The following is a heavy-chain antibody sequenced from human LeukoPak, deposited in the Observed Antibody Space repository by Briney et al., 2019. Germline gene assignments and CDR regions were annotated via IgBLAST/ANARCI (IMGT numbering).Heavy chain of an antibody. V-gene: IGHV4-31*03. CDR2: IYYSGST. CDR1: GGSISSGGYY. Sequence: SQTLSLTCTVSGGSISSGGYYWSWIRRHPGKGLEWIGYIYYSGSTYYNPSLKSRVTISVDTSKNQFSLKLGSVTAADTAVYYCARGSGGYSYGLRFDPWGQGTLVTVSS. CDR3: ARGSGGYSYGLRFDP. J-gene: IGHJ5*02. D-gene: IGHD5-18*01.